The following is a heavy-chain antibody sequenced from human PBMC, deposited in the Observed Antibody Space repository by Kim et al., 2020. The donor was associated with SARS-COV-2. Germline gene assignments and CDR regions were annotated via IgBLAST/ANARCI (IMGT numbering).Heavy chain of an antibody. CDR2: INPNSGGT. D-gene: IGHD2-21*02. CDR1: GYTFTGYY. J-gene: IGHJ4*02. Sequence: ASVKVSCKASGYTFTGYYMHWVRQAPGQGLEWMGRINPNSGGTNYAQKFQGRVTMTRDTSISTAYMELSRLRSDDTAVYYCAREVGGDLRQDYWGQGTLVTVSS. V-gene: IGHV1-2*06. CDR3: AREVGGDLRQDY.